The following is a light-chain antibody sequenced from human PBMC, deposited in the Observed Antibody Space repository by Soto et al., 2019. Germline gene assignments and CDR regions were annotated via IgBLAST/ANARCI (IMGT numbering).Light chain of an antibody. J-gene: IGKJ1*01. V-gene: IGKV3-15*01. CDR2: GAS. Sequence: EIVMTQSPATLSVSPGERATLSCRASQSVSSNLAWYQQKPGQAPRLLIYGASTRATGTPARFSGSGSGTEFTLTISSLQPEDFAVYYCQQYYNWLGTFGQGTKVEIK. CDR1: QSVSSN. CDR3: QQYYNWLGT.